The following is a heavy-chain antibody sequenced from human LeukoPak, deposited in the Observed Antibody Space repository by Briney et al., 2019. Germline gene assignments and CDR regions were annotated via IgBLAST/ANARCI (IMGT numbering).Heavy chain of an antibody. CDR1: GGSISSSSYY. Sequence: SETLSLTCTVSGGSISSSSYYWGWIRQPPGKGLEWIGTISYSGSTNYNPSLKSRVTISVDTSKNQFSLKLSSVTAADTAVYYCARDLHITGNWGQGTLVTVSS. CDR3: ARDLHITGN. J-gene: IGHJ4*02. D-gene: IGHD1-20*01. CDR2: ISYSGST. V-gene: IGHV4-39*07.